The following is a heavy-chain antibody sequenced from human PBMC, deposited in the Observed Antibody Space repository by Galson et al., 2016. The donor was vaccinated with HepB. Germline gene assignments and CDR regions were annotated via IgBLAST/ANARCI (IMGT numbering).Heavy chain of an antibody. V-gene: IGHV6-1*01. CDR2: TYYRSKWYN. CDR1: GDSVSSDSAA. CDR3: ARESQQLYYFGY. Sequence: CAISGDSVSSDSAAWNWIRQSPSRGLEWLGRTYYRSKWYNDYAVSVKSRITINPDTSKNQLSLQLNSVTPEDAAVYYCARESQQLYYFGYWAQGTLVTVSS. D-gene: IGHD6-13*01. J-gene: IGHJ4*02.